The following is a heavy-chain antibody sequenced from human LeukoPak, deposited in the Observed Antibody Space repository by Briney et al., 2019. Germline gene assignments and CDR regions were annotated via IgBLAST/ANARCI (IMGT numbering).Heavy chain of an antibody. CDR2: IYHYGST. Sequence: SETLSLTCAVSGYSISSGYYWGWIRQPPGKGLEWIGRIYHYGSTYYNPSLKSRVTLSVDPSKNQFSLKLSSVTAADTAVYYCAREFDYWGQGTLVTVSS. J-gene: IGHJ4*02. V-gene: IGHV4-38-2*02. CDR3: AREFDY. CDR1: GYSISSGYY.